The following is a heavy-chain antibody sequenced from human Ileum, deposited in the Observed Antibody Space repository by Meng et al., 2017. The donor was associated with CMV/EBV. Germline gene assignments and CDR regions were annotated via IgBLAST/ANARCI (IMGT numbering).Heavy chain of an antibody. CDR3: ATMTQNYPGRC. CDR2: ISGTGDST. Sequence: GESLKISCVVSGLIFSDHHMSWVRQAPGKGLEWVSGISGTGDSTYYRESVKGRFNISRDNSKYTLFLQMNSLTAEDTGVYYCATMTQNYPGRCWGQGTLVTVSS. V-gene: IGHV3-23*01. D-gene: IGHD5-24*01. J-gene: IGHJ4*02. CDR1: GLIFSDHH.